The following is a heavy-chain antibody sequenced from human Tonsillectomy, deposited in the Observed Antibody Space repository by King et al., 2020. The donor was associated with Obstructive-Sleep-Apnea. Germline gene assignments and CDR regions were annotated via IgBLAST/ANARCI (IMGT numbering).Heavy chain of an antibody. D-gene: IGHD6-13*01. V-gene: IGHV3-9*01. CDR1: GFTFDHYA. J-gene: IGHJ4*02. CDR3: AKAHSSSWYASHYFDY. CDR2: ISWNSDSI. Sequence: EVQLVESGGGLVQPGRSLRLSCVASGFTFDHYAMHWVRQAPGKGLEWVSGISWNSDSIGYADSVKGRFTISRDTAKNSLYMQMNSLRAEDTALYYCAKAHSSSWYASHYFDYWGQGTLVTVSS.